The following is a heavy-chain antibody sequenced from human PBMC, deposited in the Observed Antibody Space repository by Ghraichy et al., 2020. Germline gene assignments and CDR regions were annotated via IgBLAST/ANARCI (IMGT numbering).Heavy chain of an antibody. J-gene: IGHJ4*02. CDR3: ARLRGPKIPAAEDF. CDR1: GFTFINYG. Sequence: GGSLRLSCAASGFTFINYGMTWVRQAPGKGLEWVSTITGSGTNTYYADSVKGRFTISRDNSKNTLNLQMNSLRAEDTAIYYCARLRGPKIPAAEDFWGQGTMXT. D-gene: IGHD6-13*01. CDR2: ITGSGTNT. V-gene: IGHV3-23*01.